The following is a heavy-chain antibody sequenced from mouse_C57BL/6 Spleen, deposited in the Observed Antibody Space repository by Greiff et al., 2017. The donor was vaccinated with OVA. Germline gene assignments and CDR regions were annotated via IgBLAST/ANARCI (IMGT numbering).Heavy chain of an antibody. Sequence: EVQLVESGPELVKPGASVKISCKASGYSFTDYNMNWVKQSNGKSLEWIGVINPNYGTTSYNQKFKGKATLTVDQSSSTAYMQLNSLTSEDSAVYYCAREGSLITTVGPMDYWGQGTSVTVSS. J-gene: IGHJ4*01. CDR1: GYSFTDYN. V-gene: IGHV1-39*01. D-gene: IGHD1-1*01. CDR3: AREGSLITTVGPMDY. CDR2: INPNYGTT.